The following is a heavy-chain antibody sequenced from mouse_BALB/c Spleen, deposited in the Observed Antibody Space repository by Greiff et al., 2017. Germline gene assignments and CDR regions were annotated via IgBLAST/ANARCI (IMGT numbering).Heavy chain of an antibody. D-gene: IGHD1-1*01. J-gene: IGHJ1*01. CDR3: ARAPYYGSSYSYFDV. CDR1: GYTFTSYV. Sequence: VQLKESGPELVKPGASVKMSCKASGYTFTSYVMHWVKQKPGQGLEWIGYINPYNDGTKYNEKFKGKATLTSDKSSSTAYMELSSLTSEDSAVYYCARAPYYGSSYSYFDVWGAGTTVTVSS. CDR2: INPYNDGT. V-gene: IGHV1-14*01.